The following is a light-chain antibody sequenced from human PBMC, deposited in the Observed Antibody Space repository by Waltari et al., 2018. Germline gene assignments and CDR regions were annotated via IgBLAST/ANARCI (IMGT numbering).Light chain of an antibody. V-gene: IGKV3-20*01. CDR3: QHYVRLPVT. Sequence: EIVLTQSPGTLSLSPGERATLSCRASQSVSRTLPWYQQKPGQAPRLLIYDDSSRDTGIPDRFSGSGSGTDFSLTITRLEPEDFAVYYCQHYVRLPVTFGQGTKVEIK. J-gene: IGKJ1*01. CDR2: DDS. CDR1: QSVSRT.